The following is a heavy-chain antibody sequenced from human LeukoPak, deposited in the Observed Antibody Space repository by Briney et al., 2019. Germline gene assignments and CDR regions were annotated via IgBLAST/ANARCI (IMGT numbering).Heavy chain of an antibody. CDR2: IYPGDSDT. Sequence: GESLKISCKGSGYSFTNYWIGWVRQMPGKGLEWMGIIYPGDSDTRYSPSFQGQVTISADKSISTAYVQWSSLEASDTAMYYCANIGASKAIDYWGQGTLVTVSS. J-gene: IGHJ4*02. D-gene: IGHD3-10*01. CDR3: ANIGASKAIDY. CDR1: GYSFTNYW. V-gene: IGHV5-51*01.